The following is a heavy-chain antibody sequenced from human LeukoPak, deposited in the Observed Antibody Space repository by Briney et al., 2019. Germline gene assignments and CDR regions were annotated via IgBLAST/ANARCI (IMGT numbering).Heavy chain of an antibody. CDR2: INHSGST. CDR3: ARSGARTRFLEWLLSNYFDY. J-gene: IGHJ4*02. V-gene: IGHV4-34*01. D-gene: IGHD3-3*01. CDR1: GGSFSGYY. Sequence: SETLSLTCAVYGGSFSGYYWSWIRQPPGKGLEWIGEINHSGSTNYNPSLKSRVTISVDTSKNQFSLKPSSVTAADTAVYYCARSGARTRFLEWLLSNYFDYWGQGTLVTVSS.